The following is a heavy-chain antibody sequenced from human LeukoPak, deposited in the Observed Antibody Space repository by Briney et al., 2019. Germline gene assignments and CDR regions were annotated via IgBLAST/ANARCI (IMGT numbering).Heavy chain of an antibody. CDR3: ARAYMDTAMVALGY. CDR1: GYTFTSYY. Sequence: ASVKVSRKASGYTFTSYYMHWVRQAPGQGLEWMGIINPSGTGTSYAQRFRGRVTMTRDTPTSTLYMELSSLRSEDTAVYYCARAYMDTAMVALGYWGQGTLVTVSS. D-gene: IGHD5-18*01. CDR2: INPSGTGT. J-gene: IGHJ4*02. V-gene: IGHV1-46*01.